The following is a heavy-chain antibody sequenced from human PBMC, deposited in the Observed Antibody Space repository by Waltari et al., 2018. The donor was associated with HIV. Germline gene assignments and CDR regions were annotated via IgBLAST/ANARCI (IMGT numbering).Heavy chain of an antibody. CDR3: ARDGVGDAAFDY. J-gene: IGHJ4*02. D-gene: IGHD1-26*01. Sequence: QVQLLQSGPEVRKPGASVKVSCRASGYNFTGYYMHWVRPAPGQGLEWMGWINPNSDNTHLAQKFKGKVTMTRVTSIRTAYLEMRRLKSDDTAIYYCARDGVGDAAFDYWGQGTLVTVS. V-gene: IGHV1-2*02. CDR1: GYNFTGYY. CDR2: INPNSDNT.